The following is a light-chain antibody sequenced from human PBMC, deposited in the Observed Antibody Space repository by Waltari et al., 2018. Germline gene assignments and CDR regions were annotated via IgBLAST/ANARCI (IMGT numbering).Light chain of an antibody. J-gene: IGKJ3*01. V-gene: IGKV3-20*01. CDR3: QQYGSSIPFT. Sequence: EIVLTQSPGPMSLSPGDRATLSCRASQSVTASQVAWYQQKPGQAPRLLIYGASTRATGTPDRFSGTGSGTDFILTISGLEPEDFAVYFCQQYGSSIPFTFGPRTKV. CDR1: QSVTASQ. CDR2: GAS.